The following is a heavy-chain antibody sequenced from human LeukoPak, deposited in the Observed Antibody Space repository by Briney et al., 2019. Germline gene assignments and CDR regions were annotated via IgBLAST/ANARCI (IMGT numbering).Heavy chain of an antibody. V-gene: IGHV3-23*01. Sequence: PGGSLRLSCAASGFTFSSYAMSWVRQAPGKGLEWVSAISGSGGSTYYADSVKGRFTVSRDNSKNTLYLQLDSLRAEDTAVYYCAKVSLGTAMTSWGQGTLVTVSS. CDR1: GFTFSSYA. CDR3: AKVSLGTAMTS. D-gene: IGHD5-18*01. CDR2: ISGSGGST. J-gene: IGHJ5*02.